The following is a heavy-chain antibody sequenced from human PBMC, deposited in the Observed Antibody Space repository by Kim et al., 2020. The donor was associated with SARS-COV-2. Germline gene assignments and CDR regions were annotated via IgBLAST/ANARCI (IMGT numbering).Heavy chain of an antibody. V-gene: IGHV7-4-1*02. D-gene: IGHD3-10*01. Sequence: ASVKVSCKAAGYTFTNYAMNWVRRAPGQGLEWMGWIHTKTGIPTYAHGFTGRFVFSLDTSVSTAFLQISSLKAEDTAVYYCASGISMVQGGEFDYWGQGT. CDR1: GYTFTNYA. J-gene: IGHJ4*02. CDR2: IHTKTGIP. CDR3: ASGISMVQGGEFDY.